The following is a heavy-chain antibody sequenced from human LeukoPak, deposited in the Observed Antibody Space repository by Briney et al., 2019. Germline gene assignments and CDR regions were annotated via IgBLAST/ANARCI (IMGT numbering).Heavy chain of an antibody. CDR1: GFTFSGYA. CDR2: ISSDGSNK. D-gene: IGHD6-19*01. V-gene: IGHV3-30*01. J-gene: IGHJ4*02. Sequence: GRSLRLSCAPSGFTFSGYAMHWARHAPAKGIERAAVISSDGSNKYYADSVKGRFTIPRDNSKNTLYLQMNSLRAEDTAVYYCARGPSGWPFDYWGQGTLVTVSS. CDR3: ARGPSGWPFDY.